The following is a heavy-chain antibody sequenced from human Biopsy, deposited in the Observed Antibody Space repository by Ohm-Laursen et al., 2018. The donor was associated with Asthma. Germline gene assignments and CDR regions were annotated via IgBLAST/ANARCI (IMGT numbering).Heavy chain of an antibody. CDR3: ARKAGSCISRTCYSLDF. V-gene: IGHV1-69*01. CDR1: GGTFNTYV. D-gene: IGHD2-2*01. Sequence: SSVKVSCKSLGGTFNTYVIGWVRQAPGQGLEWMGGINSVFGTTTYPQKFQDRVTITADDSTSTVYMELSSLRSEDTAVYYCARKAGSCISRTCYSLDFWGQATLVTVSS. CDR2: INSVFGTT. J-gene: IGHJ4*02.